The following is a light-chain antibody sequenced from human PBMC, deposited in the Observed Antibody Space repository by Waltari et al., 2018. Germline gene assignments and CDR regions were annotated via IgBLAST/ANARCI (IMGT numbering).Light chain of an antibody. V-gene: IGKV3-20*01. Sequence: FVLTQSPGTLSLSPGERVTLPCRASQSVSSNYLAWYQQKPGQAPRLLIYDAANRASGIADRFSGSGSGTDFTLTISRLEPEDVAVYNCQQYGRSPWTFGQGTKVEIK. CDR3: QQYGRSPWT. J-gene: IGKJ1*01. CDR1: QSVSSNY. CDR2: DAA.